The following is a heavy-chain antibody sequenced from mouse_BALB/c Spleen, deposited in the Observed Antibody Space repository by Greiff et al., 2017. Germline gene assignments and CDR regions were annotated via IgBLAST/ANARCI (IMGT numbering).Heavy chain of an antibody. CDR1: GYTFTSYW. CDR2: IYPSDGYT. CDR3: TKSTMITTEYFDV. J-gene: IGHJ1*01. Sequence: QVQLQQPGAELVRPGASVKLSCKASGYTFTSYWINWVKQRPGQGLEWIGNIYPSDGYTNYNQKFKDKATLTVDKSSSTAYMQLSSPTSEDSAVYYFTKSTMITTEYFDVWGEGTTVTVSS. D-gene: IGHD2-4*01. V-gene: IGHV1-69*02.